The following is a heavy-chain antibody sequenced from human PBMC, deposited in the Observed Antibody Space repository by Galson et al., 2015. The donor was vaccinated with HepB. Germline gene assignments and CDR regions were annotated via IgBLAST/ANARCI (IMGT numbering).Heavy chain of an antibody. CDR3: ARDRVVPAAH. J-gene: IGHJ4*02. Sequence: SLRLSCAASGFTFSSYSMNWVRQAPGKGLEWVSYISSSSSTIYYADSVKGRFTISRDNAKNSLYLQMNSLRAEDTAVYYCARDRVVPAAHWGQGTLVTVSS. CDR2: ISSSSSTI. V-gene: IGHV3-48*04. D-gene: IGHD2-2*01. CDR1: GFTFSSYS.